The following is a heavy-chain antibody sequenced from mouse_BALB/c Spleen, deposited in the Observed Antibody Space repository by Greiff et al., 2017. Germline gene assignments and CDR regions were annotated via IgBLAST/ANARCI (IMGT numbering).Heavy chain of an antibody. CDR1: GYTFTSYY. V-gene: IGHV1S56*01. Sequence: VQLQQSGPELVKPGASVRISCKASGYTFTSYYIHWVQQRPGQGLEWIGWIYPGNVNTKYNEKFKGKATLTADKSSSTAYMQLSSLTSEDSAVYFCARAEVRHYYAMDYWGQGTSVTVSS. CDR3: ARAEVRHYYAMDY. J-gene: IGHJ4*01. D-gene: IGHD2-14*01. CDR2: IYPGNVNT.